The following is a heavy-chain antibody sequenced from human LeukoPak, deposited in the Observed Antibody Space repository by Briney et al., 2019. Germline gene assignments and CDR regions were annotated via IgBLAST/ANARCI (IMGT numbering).Heavy chain of an antibody. CDR1: GFTFSSYA. D-gene: IGHD2-2*01. CDR3: AKKKKENFVVDPAGFDY. V-gene: IGHV3-23*01. Sequence: GGSLRLSCAASGFTFSSYAMSWVRQAPGKGLEWVSAISGSGGSTYYADSVKGRFTISRDNSKNTLYLQMNSLRAEDTAVYYLAKKKKENFVVDPAGFDYGAREPLVTVSS. CDR2: ISGSGGST. J-gene: IGHJ4*02.